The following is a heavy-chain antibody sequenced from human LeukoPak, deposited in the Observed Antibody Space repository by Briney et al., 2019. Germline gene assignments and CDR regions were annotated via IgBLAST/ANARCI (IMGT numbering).Heavy chain of an antibody. CDR2: INPSGGST. CDR3: ARDPGDYGDYYYYYMDV. CDR1: GYTFTSYY. Sequence: GASVKVSCRASGYTFTSYYMHWVRQAPGQGLEWMGIINPSGGSTSYAQKFQGRGTMTRDTSTSTVYMELSSLRSEDTAVYYCARDPGDYGDYYYYYMDVWGKGTTVTVSS. J-gene: IGHJ6*03. V-gene: IGHV1-46*01. D-gene: IGHD4-17*01.